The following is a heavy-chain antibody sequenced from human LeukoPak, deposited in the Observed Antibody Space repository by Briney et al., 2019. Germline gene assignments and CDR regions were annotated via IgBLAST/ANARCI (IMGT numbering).Heavy chain of an antibody. CDR1: GFKFSNYW. V-gene: IGHV3-7*01. D-gene: IGHD1-14*01. CDR2: INQDGGVQ. Sequence: PGGSLRLSCAASGFKFSNYWMSWVRQVPGKGLEWVANINQDGGVQQYVDSVKGRFTISRDNAKNSLYLHLNSLRAEDTAVYYCTRLQRDRPDVYWGQGTLVTVSP. J-gene: IGHJ4*02. CDR3: TRLQRDRPDVY.